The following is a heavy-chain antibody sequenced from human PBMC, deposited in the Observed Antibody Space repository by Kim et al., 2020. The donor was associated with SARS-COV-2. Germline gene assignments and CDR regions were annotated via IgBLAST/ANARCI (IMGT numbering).Heavy chain of an antibody. D-gene: IGHD3-3*01. CDR2: IKSKTDGGTT. CDR1: GFTFSNAW. V-gene: IGHV3-15*01. Sequence: GGSLRLSCAASGFTFSNAWMSWVRQAPGKGLGWVGRIKSKTDGGTTDYAAPVKGRFTISRDDSKNTLYLQMNSLKTEDTAVYYCTTYTPYTIFGVVIHYYYGMDVWGQGTTVTVSS. CDR3: TTYTPYTIFGVVIHYYYGMDV. J-gene: IGHJ6*02.